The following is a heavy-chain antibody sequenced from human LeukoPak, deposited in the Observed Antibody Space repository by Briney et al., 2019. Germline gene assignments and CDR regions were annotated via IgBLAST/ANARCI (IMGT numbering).Heavy chain of an antibody. CDR3: AREGSSGYYPY. CDR2: ISYDGSNK. D-gene: IGHD3-22*01. J-gene: IGHJ4*02. V-gene: IGHV3-30*03. Sequence: GGSLRLSCAASGFTFSSYGMHWVRQAPGKGLEWVAVISYDGSNKYYADSVKGRFTISRDNSKNTLYLQMNSLRAEDTAVYYCAREGSSGYYPYWGQGILVTVSS. CDR1: GFTFSSYG.